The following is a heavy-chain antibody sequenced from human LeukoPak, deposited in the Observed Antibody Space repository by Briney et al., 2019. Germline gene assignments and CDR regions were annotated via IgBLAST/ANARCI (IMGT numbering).Heavy chain of an antibody. CDR1: GGSLSSYY. CDR2: IYYTGST. D-gene: IGHD1-26*01. V-gene: IGHV4-59*01. CDR3: ARGRVSGSYLRAFNY. Sequence: PSETLSLTCTVSGGSLSSYYWSWIRQPPGKGLEWIGYIYYTGSTNYNPSLKSRATISVDTSKNQFSLNLSSVTAADTAVYYCARGRVSGSYLRAFNYWGQRTLVTVSS. J-gene: IGHJ4*02.